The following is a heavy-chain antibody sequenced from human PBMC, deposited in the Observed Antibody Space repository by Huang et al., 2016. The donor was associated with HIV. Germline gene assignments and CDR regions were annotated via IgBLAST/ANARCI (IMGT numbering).Heavy chain of an antibody. V-gene: IGHV4-34*02. Sequence: QVRLQQWGAGLLKPSETLSLTCALYGGSFIGNYGTWFRQSPERGLEWIGEVHHSGRVTYNPSLESRVTISMDTSKNQFSLRLTSMTSADTAVYYCARRIPWLDYWGQGTVVTVSS. D-gene: IGHD2-2*02. CDR1: GGSFIGNY. CDR2: VHHSGRV. CDR3: ARRIPWLDY. J-gene: IGHJ4*02.